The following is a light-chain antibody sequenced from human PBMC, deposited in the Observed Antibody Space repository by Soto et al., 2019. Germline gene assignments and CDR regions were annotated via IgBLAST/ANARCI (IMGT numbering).Light chain of an antibody. J-gene: IGKJ3*01. CDR3: QQRSNWPPFT. CDR1: QSVSSN. Sequence: EIVLTQSPATLSLSPGERATLSCRASQSVSSNLAWYQQKPGQAPRLLIFDASNRATGIPARFSGSGSGTDFTLTISSVEPDDFAVYYCQQRSNWPPFTFGPGTRVDIK. CDR2: DAS. V-gene: IGKV3-11*01.